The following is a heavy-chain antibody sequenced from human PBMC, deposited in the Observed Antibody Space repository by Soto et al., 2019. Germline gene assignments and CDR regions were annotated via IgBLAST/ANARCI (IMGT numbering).Heavy chain of an antibody. Sequence: ASVKVSCKVSGYTLTELSMHWVRQAPGKGLEWMGGFDPEDGETIYAQKFQGRVTMTEDTSTDTAYMELSSLRSEDTAVYYCATDHRYDILTSYPLAYGMDVWGQGTTVTVSS. D-gene: IGHD3-9*01. CDR3: ATDHRYDILTSYPLAYGMDV. J-gene: IGHJ6*02. CDR2: FDPEDGET. V-gene: IGHV1-24*01. CDR1: GYTLTELS.